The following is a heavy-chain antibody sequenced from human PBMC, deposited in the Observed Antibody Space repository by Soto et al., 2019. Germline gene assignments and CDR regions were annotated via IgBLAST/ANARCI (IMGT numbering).Heavy chain of an antibody. Sequence: SETLSLTCTVSGYSINSDHYWGWIRQPLGKGLEWIGSIYHRGSTYYNLSLRSRVSISIDTSKNQFSLRLTSVTAADTAMYYCAKKGYYLSGKINWFDSWGQGTMGTVSS. V-gene: IGHV4-38-2*02. CDR1: GYSINSDHY. CDR3: AKKGYYLSGKINWFDS. J-gene: IGHJ5*01. CDR2: IYHRGST. D-gene: IGHD3-10*01.